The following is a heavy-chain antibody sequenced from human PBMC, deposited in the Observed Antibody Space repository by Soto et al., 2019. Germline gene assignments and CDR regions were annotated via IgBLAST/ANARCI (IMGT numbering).Heavy chain of an antibody. CDR2: INAGNGNT. CDR3: APDLRYFDSGSFDL. J-gene: IGHJ3*01. D-gene: IGHD3-9*01. Sequence: QVQLVQSGAEVKKPGASVKVSCKASGYTFTSYAMHWVRQAPGQRLEWMGWINAGNGNTKYSQKFQGRVTITRDTSARTAYMELSSLRSEDTAVYYCAPDLRYFDSGSFDLWGQGTLVTVSS. CDR1: GYTFTSYA. V-gene: IGHV1-3*01.